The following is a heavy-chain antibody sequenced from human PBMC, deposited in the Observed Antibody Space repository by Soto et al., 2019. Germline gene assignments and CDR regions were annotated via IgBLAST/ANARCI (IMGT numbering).Heavy chain of an antibody. D-gene: IGHD6-19*01. V-gene: IGHV3-7*01. CDR3: ARASSGGAFDI. Sequence: GGSLRLSCAASGFTFSSYWMTWVRQAPGKGLEWVANIKQDGSEKYYVVSVKGRFTISRDNAKNSLYLQMNSLRAEDTAVYYCARASSGGAFDIWGQGTMVTVSS. CDR1: GFTFSSYW. CDR2: IKQDGSEK. J-gene: IGHJ3*02.